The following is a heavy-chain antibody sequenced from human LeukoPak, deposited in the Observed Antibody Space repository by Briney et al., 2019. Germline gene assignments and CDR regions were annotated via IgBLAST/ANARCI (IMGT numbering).Heavy chain of an antibody. V-gene: IGHV3-73*01. CDR3: TREYDFWSGYRYYYYYYYMDV. D-gene: IGHD3-3*01. Sequence: PGGSLKLSCAASGFTFSGSAMHWVRQASGKGLEWVGRIRSKANSYATAYAVSVKGSFTIYRDDSKNPAYLQMNSLKTEDKAVYYCTREYDFWSGYRYYYYYYYMDVWGKGTTVTVSS. CDR2: IRSKANSYAT. J-gene: IGHJ6*03. CDR1: GFTFSGSA.